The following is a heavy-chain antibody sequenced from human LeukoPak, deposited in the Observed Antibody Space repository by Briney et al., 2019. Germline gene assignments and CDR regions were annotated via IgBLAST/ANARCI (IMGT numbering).Heavy chain of an antibody. Sequence: SETLSLTCTVSGGSISSYYWSWIRQPPGKGLEWIGYIYYSGGTNYNPSLKSRVTISVDTSKNQFSLKLSSVTAADTAVYYCARVPDYGGNRPFYYYYYYMDVWGKGTTVTVSS. CDR1: GGSISSYY. CDR3: ARVPDYGGNRPFYYYYYYMDV. V-gene: IGHV4-59*01. J-gene: IGHJ6*03. D-gene: IGHD4-23*01. CDR2: IYYSGGT.